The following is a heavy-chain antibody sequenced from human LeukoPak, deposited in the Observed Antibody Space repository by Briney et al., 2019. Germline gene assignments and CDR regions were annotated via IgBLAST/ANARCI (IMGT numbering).Heavy chain of an antibody. CDR1: GFIFSSYA. CDR2: ISSNGGST. Sequence: GGSLRLSCAASGFIFSSYAMHWVRQAPGKGLEYVSAISSNGGSTYYANSVKGRFTISRDNSKNTLYLQMGSLRAEDMAVYYCARDSSMAGTAFADYWGQGTLVTVSS. CDR3: ARDSSMAGTAFADY. V-gene: IGHV3-64*01. D-gene: IGHD6-19*01. J-gene: IGHJ4*02.